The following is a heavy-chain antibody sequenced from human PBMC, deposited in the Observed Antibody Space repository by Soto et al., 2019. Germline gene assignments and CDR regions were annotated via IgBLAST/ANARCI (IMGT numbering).Heavy chain of an antibody. Sequence: GGSLRLSCAASGFTFSSYAMSWVRQAPGKGLEWVSAISGSGGSTYYADSVKGRFTISRDNSKNTLYLQMNSLRAEDTAVYYCAKELRTYYYDSSGYYEYWGQGTLVTVSS. CDR3: AKELRTYYYDSSGYYEY. V-gene: IGHV3-23*01. D-gene: IGHD3-22*01. CDR1: GFTFSSYA. J-gene: IGHJ4*02. CDR2: ISGSGGST.